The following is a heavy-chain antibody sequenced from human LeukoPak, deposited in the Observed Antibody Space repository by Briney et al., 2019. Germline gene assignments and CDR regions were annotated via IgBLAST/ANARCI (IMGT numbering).Heavy chain of an antibody. CDR1: GFTFSSNW. Sequence: PGGSLRLSCAASGFTFSSNWMHWVRQAPGKGLVWVSRINNDGTSTTYAESVEGRFTISRDNAKNTLYLQMNSLRAEDTAVYYCARNKKGDRYTYGHDYWGQGTLVTVSS. V-gene: IGHV3-74*01. CDR2: INNDGTST. CDR3: ARNKKGDRYTYGHDY. D-gene: IGHD5-18*01. J-gene: IGHJ4*02.